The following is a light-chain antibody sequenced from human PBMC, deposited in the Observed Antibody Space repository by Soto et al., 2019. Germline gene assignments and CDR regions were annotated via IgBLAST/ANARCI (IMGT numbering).Light chain of an antibody. CDR2: YDS. CDR3: QVWDSSSDHGV. CDR1: NMGSKS. Sequence: SYELTQPPSVSVAPGKTARITCGGNNMGSKSVHWYQQKPGQAPVLVIYYDSDRPSGIPERFSGSNSGNTATLTISRVEAGDEADYYCQVWDSSSDHGVFGGGTKVTVL. J-gene: IGLJ3*02. V-gene: IGLV3-21*04.